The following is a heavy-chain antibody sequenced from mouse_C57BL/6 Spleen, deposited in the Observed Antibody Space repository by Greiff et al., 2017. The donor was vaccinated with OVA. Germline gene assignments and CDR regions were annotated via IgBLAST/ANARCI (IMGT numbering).Heavy chain of an antibody. CDR3: AKGYDYDVVAY. V-gene: IGHV5-17*01. CDR1: GFTFSDYG. Sequence: EVKLVESGGGLVKPGGSLKLSCAASGFTFSDYGMHWVRQAPEKGLEWVAYISSGSSTIYYADTVKGRFTISRDNAKNTLFLQMTSLRSEDTAMYYCAKGYDYDVVAYWGQGTLVTVSA. CDR2: ISSGSSTI. D-gene: IGHD2-4*01. J-gene: IGHJ3*01.